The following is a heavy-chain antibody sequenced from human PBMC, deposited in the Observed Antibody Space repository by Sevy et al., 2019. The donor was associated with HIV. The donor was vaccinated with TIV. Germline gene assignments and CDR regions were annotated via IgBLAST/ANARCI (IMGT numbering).Heavy chain of an antibody. J-gene: IGHJ3*02. CDR3: ARDPFSGSYGAFDI. V-gene: IGHV3-64*01. Sequence: GGCLRLSCAASGFTFSSYAMHWVRQAPGKGLEYVSAISSNGGSTYYANSVKGRFTISRDNSKNTLYLQMGSLRAEDMAVYYCARDPFSGSYGAFDIWGQGTMVTVSS. CDR2: ISSNGGST. D-gene: IGHD1-26*01. CDR1: GFTFSSYA.